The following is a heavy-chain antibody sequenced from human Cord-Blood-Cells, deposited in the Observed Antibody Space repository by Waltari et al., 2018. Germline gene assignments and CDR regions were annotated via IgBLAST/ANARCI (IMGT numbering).Heavy chain of an antibody. D-gene: IGHD2-2*01. CDR1: GGTFSSYA. J-gene: IGHJ6*02. CDR2: IIPIFGTA. CDR3: ARDVRVVVPAAIYYYGMDV. V-gene: IGHV1-69*06. Sequence: QVQLVQSGAEVKKPGSSVKVSCKASGGTFSSYAISWVRQAPGQGLEWMGGIIPIFGTANYAQKFQGRVTITADKSTSTAYMELSSLRSEDTAVYYCARDVRVVVPAAIYYYGMDVRGQGTTVTVSS.